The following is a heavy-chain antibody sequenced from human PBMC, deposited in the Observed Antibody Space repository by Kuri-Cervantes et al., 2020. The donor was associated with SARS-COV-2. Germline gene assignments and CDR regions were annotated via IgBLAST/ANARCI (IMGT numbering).Heavy chain of an antibody. V-gene: IGHV3-30*18. CDR3: AKEMGATKYFQH. J-gene: IGHJ1*01. CDR1: GFTFSSYS. CDR2: ISYDGSNK. D-gene: IGHD1-26*01. Sequence: LSLTCAASGFTFSSYSMNWVRQAPGKGLEWVAVISYDGSNKYYADSVKGRFTISRDNSKNTLYLQMNSLRAEDTAVYYCAKEMGATKYFQHWGQGTLVTVSS.